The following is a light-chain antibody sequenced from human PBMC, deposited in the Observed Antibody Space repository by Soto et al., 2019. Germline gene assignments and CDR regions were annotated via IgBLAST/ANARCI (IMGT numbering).Light chain of an antibody. CDR3: QQFGSSPRT. V-gene: IGKV3-20*01. Sequence: GLTQSPGTLSLSPGERATLSCRASQSVSSTYLAWYQQKPGQAPRLLIYGASSRATGIPDRFIGSGSGTDFSLTISRLEPKDFAVGYCQQFGSSPRTFGQRTKV. J-gene: IGKJ1*01. CDR2: GAS. CDR1: QSVSSTY.